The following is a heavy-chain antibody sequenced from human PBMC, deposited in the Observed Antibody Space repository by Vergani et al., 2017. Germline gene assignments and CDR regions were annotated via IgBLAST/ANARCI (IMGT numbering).Heavy chain of an antibody. J-gene: IGHJ6*02. CDR2: ISYDGSNK. CDR1: GFTFSSYA. Sequence: VQLVESGGGLVKPGGSLRLSCAASGFTFSSYAMSWVRQAPGKGLEWVAVISYDGSNKYYADSVKGRFTISRDNSKNTLYLQMNSLRAEDTAVYYCAKEFGDCSGGSCYLGYDYYGMDVWGQGTTVTVSS. CDR3: AKEFGDCSGGSCYLGYDYYGMDV. V-gene: IGHV3-30*18. D-gene: IGHD2-15*01.